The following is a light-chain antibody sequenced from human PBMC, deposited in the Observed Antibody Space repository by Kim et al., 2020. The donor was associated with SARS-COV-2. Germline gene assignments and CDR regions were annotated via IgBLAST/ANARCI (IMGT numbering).Light chain of an antibody. V-gene: IGLV3-21*04. Sequence: SYELTQPPSASVAPGKTARITCGGNNIGSKSVHWYQQKPGQAPVLVIYYDSDRPSGIPERFSGSNSGNTVTLTISRVEAGDEADYYCQVWDSSSDHPVFGGGTQLTVL. CDR3: QVWDSSSDHPV. CDR2: YDS. CDR1: NIGSKS. J-gene: IGLJ3*02.